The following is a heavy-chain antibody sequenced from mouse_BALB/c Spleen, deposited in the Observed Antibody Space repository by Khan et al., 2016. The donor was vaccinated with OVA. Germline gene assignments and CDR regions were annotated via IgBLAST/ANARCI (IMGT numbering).Heavy chain of an antibody. Sequence: QVQLKQSGPGLVAPSQSLSITCTVSGFSLTNYGVHWVRQPPREGLEWLGVIWAGGSTNYNSALMSRLSISKDNSKSQVFLKMNSLQTNDTAMYYCARPYYGSALFAYWGQGTLVTVSA. D-gene: IGHD1-1*01. J-gene: IGHJ3*01. CDR1: GFSLTNYG. V-gene: IGHV2-9*02. CDR3: ARPYYGSALFAY. CDR2: IWAGGST.